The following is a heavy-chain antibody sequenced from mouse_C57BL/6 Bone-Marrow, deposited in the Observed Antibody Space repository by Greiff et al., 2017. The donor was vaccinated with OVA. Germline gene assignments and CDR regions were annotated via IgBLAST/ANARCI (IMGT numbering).Heavy chain of an antibody. D-gene: IGHD1-1*02. V-gene: IGHV3-6*01. CDR1: GYSITSGYY. CDR2: ISYDGSN. CDR3: ARGVVYYFDY. Sequence: ESGPGLVKPSQSLSLTCSVTGYSITSGYYWNWIRQFPGNKLEWMGYISYDGSNNYNPSLKNRISITRDTSKNQFFLKLNSVTTEDTATYYCARGVVYYFDYWGQGTTLTVSS. J-gene: IGHJ2*01.